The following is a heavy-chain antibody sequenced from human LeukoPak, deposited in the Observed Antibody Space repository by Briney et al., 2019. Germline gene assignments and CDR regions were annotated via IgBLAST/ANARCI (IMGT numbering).Heavy chain of an antibody. Sequence: ASVKVSCKASGGTFSSYAISWVRQAPGQGLEWMGRIIPIFGTANYAQKFQGRVTITTDESTSTAYMELSSLGSEDTAVYYCASRFYDILTGFPQDVWGKGTTVTVSS. V-gene: IGHV1-69*05. D-gene: IGHD3-9*01. CDR3: ASRFYDILTGFPQDV. CDR2: IIPIFGTA. CDR1: GGTFSSYA. J-gene: IGHJ6*04.